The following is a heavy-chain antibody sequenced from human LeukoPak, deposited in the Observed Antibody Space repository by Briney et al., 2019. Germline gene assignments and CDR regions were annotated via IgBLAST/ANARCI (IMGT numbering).Heavy chain of an antibody. V-gene: IGHV3-23*01. CDR2: ITSSGGST. CDR1: GFTFSSYA. J-gene: IGHJ4*02. CDR3: ARDDSGIQLWFDY. Sequence: GGSLRLSCAASGFTFSSYAMSWVRQAPGKGLEWVSAITSSGGSTYYADSVKGRFTISRDNSKNTLYLQMNSLRAEDTAVYYCARDDSGIQLWFDYWGQGTLVTVSS. D-gene: IGHD5-18*01.